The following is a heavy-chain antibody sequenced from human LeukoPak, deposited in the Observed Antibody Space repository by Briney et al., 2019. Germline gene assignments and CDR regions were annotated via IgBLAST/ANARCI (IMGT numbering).Heavy chain of an antibody. Sequence: GGSLRLSCAASGFTFGSYSMNWVRQAPGKGLEWVSSISTSSRYISYADSVKGRFTISRDNAKSSLYLQMNSLRAEDTAVYYCARDYSPPHYFDSTGYFDDWGQGTLVTVSS. J-gene: IGHJ4*02. V-gene: IGHV3-21*01. D-gene: IGHD3-22*01. CDR1: GFTFGSYS. CDR3: ARDYSPPHYFDSTGYFDD. CDR2: ISTSSRYI.